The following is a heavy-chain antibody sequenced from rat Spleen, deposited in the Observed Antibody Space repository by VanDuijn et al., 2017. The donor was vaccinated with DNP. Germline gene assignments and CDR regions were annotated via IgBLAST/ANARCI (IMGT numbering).Heavy chain of an antibody. J-gene: IGHJ2*01. V-gene: IGHV1-43*01. CDR2: INMGSGGT. D-gene: IGHD1-1*01. CDR1: GYTFTTYY. Sequence: QIQLQQSGAELAKPGSSVMISCRASGYTFTTYYIGWIKQTTRQGLEFIGYINMGSGGTNYNEKFKGKATLTIDKSSSTAFMQLSSLTPDDSAVYYCARHGYSGYYFDYWGQGVMVTVSS. CDR3: ARHGYSGYYFDY.